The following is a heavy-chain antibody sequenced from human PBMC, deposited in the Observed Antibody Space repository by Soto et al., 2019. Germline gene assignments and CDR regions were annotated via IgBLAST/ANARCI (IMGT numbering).Heavy chain of an antibody. CDR2: IYHRGNT. D-gene: IGHD3-3*01. CDR1: GGSLSSGGYS. CDR3: ARGLFVVVQGAFDI. V-gene: IGHV4-30-2*01. J-gene: IGHJ3*02. Sequence: SETLSLTCAVSGGSLSSGGYSWSWIRQPPGKGLEWIGHIYHRGNTYYNPSLTSRVTISVDRSKNQFSLKLSSVTAADTAVYYCARGLFVVVQGAFDIWGQGTMVTVSS.